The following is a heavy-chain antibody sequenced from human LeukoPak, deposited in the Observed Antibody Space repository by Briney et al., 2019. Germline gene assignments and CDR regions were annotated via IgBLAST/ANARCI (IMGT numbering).Heavy chain of an antibody. CDR1: GGSFSGYY. CDR3: ASGVVPAVSHY. V-gene: IGHV4-34*01. J-gene: IGHJ4*02. CDR2: INRSGTT. Sequence: SETLSLTCAVCGGSFSGYYWSWIRQPPGKGLEWIGEINRSGTTKYNPSLKSRVTISVDTSKNQFSLKLSSVTAADTAVYYCASGVVPAVSHYWGQGTLVTVSS. D-gene: IGHD2-2*01.